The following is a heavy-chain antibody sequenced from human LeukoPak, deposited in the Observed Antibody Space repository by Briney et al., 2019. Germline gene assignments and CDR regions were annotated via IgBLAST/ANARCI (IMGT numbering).Heavy chain of an antibody. CDR1: GFTFSSYA. CDR3: AKGWGGFGVGYMDV. D-gene: IGHD3-3*01. V-gene: IGHV3-23*01. CDR2: ISGSGGST. Sequence: TGGSLRLSCAASGFTFSSYAMSWVRQAPGKGLEWVSAISGSGGSTYYADSVKGRFTISRDNSKNTLYLQMNSLRAEDTAAYYCAKGWGGFGVGYMDVWGKGTTVTVSS. J-gene: IGHJ6*03.